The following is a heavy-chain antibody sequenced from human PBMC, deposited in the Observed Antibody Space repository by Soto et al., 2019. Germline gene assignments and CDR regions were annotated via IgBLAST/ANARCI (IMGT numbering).Heavy chain of an antibody. D-gene: IGHD3-16*01. CDR1: GFSFSTFE. J-gene: IGHJ5*01. CDR3: VKGGWLDF. CDR2: ISDDSSRT. Sequence: EVQLLESGGGLVQPGGSLRLSCAASGFSFSTFEMSWVRQAPGRGLEWVSFISDDSSRTYYADAVKGRFTISRDNSKSPMYLQMKSLTAEDPAVYACVKGGWLDFWGQGTLVTVSS. V-gene: IGHV3-23*01.